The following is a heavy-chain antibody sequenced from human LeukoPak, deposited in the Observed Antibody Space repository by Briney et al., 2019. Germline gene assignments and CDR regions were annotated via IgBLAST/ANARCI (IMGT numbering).Heavy chain of an antibody. V-gene: IGHV4-59*01. J-gene: IGHJ4*02. CDR2: IYYTGAT. CDR1: GGSISSYY. CDR3: ARAGYSYGTGYYFDY. Sequence: MASETLSLTCTVSGGSISSYYWSWIRLPPGKGLEWIGYIYYTGATYYNPSLKSRVTISLDTSKNQFFLKLSSVTAADAAVYYCARAGYSYGTGYYFDYWGQGALVTVSS. D-gene: IGHD5-18*01.